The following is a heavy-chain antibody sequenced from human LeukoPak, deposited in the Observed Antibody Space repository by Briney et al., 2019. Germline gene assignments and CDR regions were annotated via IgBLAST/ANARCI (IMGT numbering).Heavy chain of an antibody. CDR1: GYSFTDYY. Sequence: ASVKVSCKPSGYSFTDYYIHWVRQAPGQGLEWMGWINPNSGGTNYAQKFQGRVTMTRDTFISTGYMELTSLRSDDTAVYYCAGGKSYYNVIEYWGQGTLVTASS. CDR2: INPNSGGT. V-gene: IGHV1-2*02. CDR3: AGGKSYYNVIEY. D-gene: IGHD3-10*01. J-gene: IGHJ4*02.